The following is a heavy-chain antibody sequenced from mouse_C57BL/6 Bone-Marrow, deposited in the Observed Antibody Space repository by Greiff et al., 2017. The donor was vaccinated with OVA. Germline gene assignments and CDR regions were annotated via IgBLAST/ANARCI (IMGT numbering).Heavy chain of an antibody. CDR3: ARCLLWSYYYAMDY. CDR2: IDPNSGGT. Sequence: QVQLKQPGAELVKPGASVKLSCKASGYTFTSYWMHWVKQRPGRGLEWIGRIDPNSGGTKYNEKFKSKATLTVDKPSSTAYMQLSSLTSEDSAVYYCARCLLWSYYYAMDYWGQGTSVTVSS. D-gene: IGHD2-10*01. J-gene: IGHJ4*01. CDR1: GYTFTSYW. V-gene: IGHV1-72*01.